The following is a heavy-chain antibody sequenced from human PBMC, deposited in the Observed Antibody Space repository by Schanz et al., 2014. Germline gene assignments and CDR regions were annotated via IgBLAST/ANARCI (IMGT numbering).Heavy chain of an antibody. CDR1: GYTFTSYG. CDR2: ISAYNGNT. J-gene: IGHJ4*02. Sequence: QVQLVQSGAEVKKPGASVKVSCKASGYTFTSYGINWVRQAPGQGLEWMGWISAYNGNTNYAQKLQSRVTMTTDTSTRTAYMELRSLRSDDTAVYYCARGGYSSGWYDRDIARFDYWGQGTLVTVSS. CDR3: ARGGYSSGWYDRDIARFDY. D-gene: IGHD6-19*01. V-gene: IGHV1-18*01.